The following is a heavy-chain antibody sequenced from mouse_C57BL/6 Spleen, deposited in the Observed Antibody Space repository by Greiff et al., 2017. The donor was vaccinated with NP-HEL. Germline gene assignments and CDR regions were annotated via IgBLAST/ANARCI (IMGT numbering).Heavy chain of an antibody. V-gene: IGHV1-69*01. CDR3: ARRIYYYGSGLYCDY. CDR2: IDPSDSYT. CDR1: GYTFTSYW. D-gene: IGHD1-1*01. Sequence: VQLQQPGAELVMPGASVKLSCKASGYTFTSYWMHWVKQRPGQGLEWIGEIDPSDSYTNYNQKFKGKSTLTVDKSSSTAYMQLSSLTSEDSAVYYCARRIYYYGSGLYCDYWGQGTTLTVSS. J-gene: IGHJ2*01.